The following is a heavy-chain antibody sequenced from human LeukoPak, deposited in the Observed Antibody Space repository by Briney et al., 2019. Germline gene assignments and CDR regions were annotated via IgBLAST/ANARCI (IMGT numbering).Heavy chain of an antibody. CDR3: ARDSGSYYSYYFDY. Sequence: SVKVSCKASGYTFTSYGISWVRQAPGQGLEWMGRIIPIFGIANYAQKFLGRVTITADKSTSTAYMELSSLRSEDTAVYYCARDSGSYYSYYFDYWGQGTLVTVSS. CDR1: GYTFTSYG. D-gene: IGHD1-26*01. J-gene: IGHJ4*02. CDR2: IIPIFGIA. V-gene: IGHV1-69*04.